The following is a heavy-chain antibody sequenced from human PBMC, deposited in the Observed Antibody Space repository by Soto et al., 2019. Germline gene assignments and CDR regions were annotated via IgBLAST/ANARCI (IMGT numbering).Heavy chain of an antibody. J-gene: IGHJ6*02. CDR3: ARDSGGMDV. Sequence: ASVKVSCKASGGTFSSYAISWVRQAPGQGLEWMGWINAGNGNTKYSQKFQGRVIITRDTSASTAYMELRSLRSEDTAVYYCARDSGGMDVWGQGTTVTVSS. CDR1: GGTFSSYA. CDR2: INAGNGNT. V-gene: IGHV1-3*01.